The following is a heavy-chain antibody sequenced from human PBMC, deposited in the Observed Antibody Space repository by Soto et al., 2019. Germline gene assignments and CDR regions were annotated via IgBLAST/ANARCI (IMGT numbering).Heavy chain of an antibody. D-gene: IGHD6-6*01. Sequence: SLTCAVYGGSFSGYYWSWIRQPPGKGLEWIGEINHSGSTNYNPSLKSRVTISVDTSKNQFSLKLSSVTAADTAVYYCARAKIAARFFDYWGQGTLVTVSS. CDR1: GGSFSGYY. V-gene: IGHV4-34*01. CDR2: INHSGST. CDR3: ARAKIAARFFDY. J-gene: IGHJ4*02.